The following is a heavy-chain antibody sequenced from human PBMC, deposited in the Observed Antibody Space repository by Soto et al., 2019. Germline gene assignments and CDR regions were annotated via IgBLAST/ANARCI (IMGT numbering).Heavy chain of an antibody. CDR2: ISSNGAAT. CDR3: IKDRRSTRRAMDV. Sequence: GSLRLSCSASGFTFSSCAMHWVRQAAGRGLEYVSGISSNGAATYYAESVKDRFIISRDNSRNTLFLQVNSLTGEDTAVYYCIKDRRSTRRAMDVWGQGATVTVSS. V-gene: IGHV3-64D*06. J-gene: IGHJ6*02. D-gene: IGHD2-2*01. CDR1: GFTFSSCA.